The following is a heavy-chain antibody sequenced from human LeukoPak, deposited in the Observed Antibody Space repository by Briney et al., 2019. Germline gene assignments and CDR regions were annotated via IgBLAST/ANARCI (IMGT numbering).Heavy chain of an antibody. CDR1: GFTFSSSA. V-gene: IGHV3-23*01. CDR2: ISGSGGTY. D-gene: IGHD3-16*01. CDR3: ASGSTPGDGYYFDH. J-gene: IGHJ4*02. Sequence: GGSLRLSCAASGFTFSSSAMSWVRQAPGKGLEWVSAISGSGGTYYYADSVKGRLAISRDNSRNTLSLQINSLRAEDTDVYYCASGSTPGDGYYFDHWGQGTLVTVSS.